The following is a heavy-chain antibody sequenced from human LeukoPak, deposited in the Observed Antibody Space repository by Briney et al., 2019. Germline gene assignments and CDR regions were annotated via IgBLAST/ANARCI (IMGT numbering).Heavy chain of an antibody. CDR2: INHRGDT. D-gene: IGHD1-1*01. CDR3: ARGPTISETGYFDY. V-gene: IGHV4-34*01. CDR1: GGSFNTYY. J-gene: IGHJ4*03. Sequence: SETLSLTCAVYGGSFNTYYWSWIRQSPGKGLEWIAEINHRGDTNYNPSVKSRVTISVDTSKNQFSLKITSLTAADTAVYYCARGPTISETGYFDYWARGPWSPSPQ.